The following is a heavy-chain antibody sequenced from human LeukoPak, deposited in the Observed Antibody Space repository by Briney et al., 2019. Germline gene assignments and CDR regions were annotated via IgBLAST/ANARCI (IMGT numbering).Heavy chain of an antibody. V-gene: IGHV4-59*01. CDR2: IHYTGTT. Sequence: SETLSLTCAVSDSSISTYYWTWIRQSPGKGLEWIGFIHYTGTTSYNPSLKSRLTISVDTSKDLFSLSLDSVTAADTAIYFCSRARRSNGAAAGTGYIDSWGQGTLVTVSS. CDR3: SRARRSNGAAAGTGYIDS. J-gene: IGHJ4*02. D-gene: IGHD6-13*01. CDR1: DSSISTYY.